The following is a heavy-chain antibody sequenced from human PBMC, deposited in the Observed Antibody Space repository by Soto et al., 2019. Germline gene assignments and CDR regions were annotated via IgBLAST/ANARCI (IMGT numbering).Heavy chain of an antibody. J-gene: IGHJ6*02. CDR2: A. Sequence: ANYAQKFQGRVTITADESMSTAYMELSSLRSEDTAVYYCASPTNYYYYGMDVWGQGTTVTVSS. CDR3: ASPTNYYYYGMDV. V-gene: IGHV1-69*01.